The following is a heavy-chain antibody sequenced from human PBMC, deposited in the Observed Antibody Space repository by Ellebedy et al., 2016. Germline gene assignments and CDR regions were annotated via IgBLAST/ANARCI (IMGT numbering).Heavy chain of an antibody. J-gene: IGHJ4*02. CDR3: ARGNKVRSIGDSTTNMFFDL. V-gene: IGHV4-59*12. CDR1: GGSISSYY. D-gene: IGHD3/OR15-3a*01. CDR2: IYYSGST. Sequence: SETLSLTCTVSGGSISSYYWSWIRQPPGKGLEWIGYIYYSGSTNYNPSLKSRVTISVDTSKNQFSLSLSSVTAADTAIYYCARGNKVRSIGDSTTNMFFDLWGQGTQVSVSS.